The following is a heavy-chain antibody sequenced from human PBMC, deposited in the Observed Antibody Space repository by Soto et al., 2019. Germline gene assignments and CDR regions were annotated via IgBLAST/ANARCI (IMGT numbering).Heavy chain of an antibody. Sequence: QVQLQESGPGLVKPSETLSLTCTVSGGSISSYYWSWIRQPPGKGLEWIGYIYYSGRTNYNPSLKSRVTISVDTSKNQFSLKLSSVTAADTAVYYCARFVDRSNWFDPGGQGTLVTVSS. CDR3: ARFVDRSNWFDP. J-gene: IGHJ5*02. CDR1: GGSISSYY. CDR2: IYYSGRT. V-gene: IGHV4-59*01. D-gene: IGHD2-15*01.